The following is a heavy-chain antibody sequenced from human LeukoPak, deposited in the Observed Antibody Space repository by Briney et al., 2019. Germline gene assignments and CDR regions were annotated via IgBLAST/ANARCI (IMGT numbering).Heavy chain of an antibody. J-gene: IGHJ6*03. CDR1: GGSLSSYY. Sequence: NPSEALSLTCSVSGGSLSSYYWGWIRQTPGKGLEWIGYIYYSGSTNYNSSLKSRVSISVDTSKNQFSLTLRSVTAADTAVYYCARLSIQVGYYYYMDVWGRGTTVSISS. CDR2: IYYSGST. V-gene: IGHV4-59*01. CDR3: ARLSIQVGYYYYMDV. D-gene: IGHD3-3*02.